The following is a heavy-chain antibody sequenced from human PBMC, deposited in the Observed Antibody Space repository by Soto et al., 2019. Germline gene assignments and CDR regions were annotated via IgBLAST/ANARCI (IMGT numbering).Heavy chain of an antibody. D-gene: IGHD2-2*01. V-gene: IGHV1-69*01. CDR2: IIPISDTT. CDR3: ARSQGSSTSLEIYYYYYYGMDV. Sequence: QVQLVQSGAEVKKPGSSVKVSCKASGGTFSSYAISWVRQAPGQGLEWMGGIIPISDTTNYAQKFQGRVTITADESKSTAYMELSSLRYDDTAVYYCARSQGSSTSLEIYYYYYYGMDVWGQGTTVTVSS. CDR1: GGTFSSYA. J-gene: IGHJ6*02.